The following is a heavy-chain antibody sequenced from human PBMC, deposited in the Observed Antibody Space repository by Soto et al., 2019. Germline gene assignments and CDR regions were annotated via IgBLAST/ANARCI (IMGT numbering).Heavy chain of an antibody. CDR1: GLTFSSYS. V-gene: IGHV3-21*01. D-gene: IGHD3-10*01. CDR2: ISSRSSDI. J-gene: IGHJ6*02. CDR3: AREVGTRVRGVIIAGCYGMDV. Sequence: EVQLVESGGGLVKPGGSLRLSCAASGLTFSSYSMNWVRQAPGKRLEWVSSISSRSSDIYYADSVKGRFTISRDNAKKSMYSQITSRKAGDADVYDCAREVGTRVRGVIIAGCYGMDVWGQGTTVTVSS.